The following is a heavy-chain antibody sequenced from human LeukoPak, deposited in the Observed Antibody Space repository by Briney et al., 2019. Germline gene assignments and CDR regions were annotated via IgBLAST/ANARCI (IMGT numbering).Heavy chain of an antibody. V-gene: IGHV3-23*01. J-gene: IGHJ4*02. CDR3: ARNDRYSSSPRYYFDY. CDR2: ISGGGGST. Sequence: GGSLRLSCAASGFTFSNYAMSWVRQAPGRGLAWVSTISGGGGSTYFTDSVKGRFTISRDNSKNTLHLQMNSLRAEDTALYYCARNDRYSSSPRYYFDYWGQGTLVTVSS. D-gene: IGHD6-13*01. CDR1: GFTFSNYA.